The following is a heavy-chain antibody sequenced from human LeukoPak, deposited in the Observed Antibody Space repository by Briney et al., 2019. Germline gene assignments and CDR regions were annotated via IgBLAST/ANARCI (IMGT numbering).Heavy chain of an antibody. CDR3: AKDGSSAYYYYYYIDV. CDR2: IEFDGNKK. D-gene: IGHD3-22*01. CDR1: GFTFSDYS. Sequence: GGSLRLSCAASGFTFSDYSIHWVRQAPGKGLEWLSFIEFDGNKKYYADSVKGRLTISRDNSKNTLYLQLNSLSAEDTAVYYCAKDGSSAYYYYYYIDVWGKGTTVTVSS. J-gene: IGHJ6*03. V-gene: IGHV3-30*02.